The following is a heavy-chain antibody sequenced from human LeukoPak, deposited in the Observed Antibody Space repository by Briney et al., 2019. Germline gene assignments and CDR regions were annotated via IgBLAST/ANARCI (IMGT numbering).Heavy chain of an antibody. D-gene: IGHD5-12*01. CDR1: GYTFTSYD. J-gene: IGHJ4*02. V-gene: IGHV1-8*01. CDR2: MNPNSGNT. Sequence: ASVKVSCKASGYTFTSYDINWVRQATGQGLEWMGWMNPNSGNTGYAQKFQGRVTMTRNTSISTAYMELSSLRSEDTAVYYCARPPFLDIVATGTSGGDDYWGQGTLVTVSS. CDR3: ARPPFLDIVATGTSGGDDY.